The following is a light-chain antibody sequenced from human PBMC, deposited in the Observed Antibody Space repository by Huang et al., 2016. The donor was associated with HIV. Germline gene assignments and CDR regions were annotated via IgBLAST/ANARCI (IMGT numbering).Light chain of an antibody. Sequence: EIVMTQSPATLSVSPGERATLSCRASQSVSSHVAGYQQMPGQAPRLLIHGASNRATGIPARFSGSGSGTEFTLTISRLQSEDFAVYYCQQYNNWPPAFGGGIKVEIK. CDR1: QSVSSH. CDR2: GAS. J-gene: IGKJ4*01. CDR3: QQYNNWPPA. V-gene: IGKV3-15*01.